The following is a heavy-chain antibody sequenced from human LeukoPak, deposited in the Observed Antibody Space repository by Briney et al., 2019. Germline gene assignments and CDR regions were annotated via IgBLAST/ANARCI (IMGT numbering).Heavy chain of an antibody. CDR2: IYWNDDK. CDR1: GFSLSTSGVG. J-gene: IGHJ4*02. Sequence: SGPTLVNPTQTLTLTCTFSGFSLSTSGVGVGWIRQPPGKALEWLALIYWNDDKRYSPSLKSRLTITKDTSKNQVVLTMTNMDPVDTATYYCALHGWELLRGRPLDYWGQGTLVTVSS. CDR3: ALHGWELLRGRPLDY. D-gene: IGHD1-26*01. V-gene: IGHV2-5*01.